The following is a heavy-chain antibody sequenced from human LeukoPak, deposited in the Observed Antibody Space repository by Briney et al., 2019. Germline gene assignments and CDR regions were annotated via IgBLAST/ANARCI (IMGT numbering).Heavy chain of an antibody. CDR3: ARSTDHGGSGYRPHAFDI. Sequence: PGGSLRLSCAASGFTFSSYWMSWVRQAPGKGLEWVANIKQDGSEKYYVDSVKGRFTISRDNAKNSLYLQMNSLRAEDTAVYYCARSTDHGGSGYRPHAFDIWGQGTMVTVSS. CDR1: GFTFSSYW. D-gene: IGHD3-22*01. V-gene: IGHV3-7*01. J-gene: IGHJ3*02. CDR2: IKQDGSEK.